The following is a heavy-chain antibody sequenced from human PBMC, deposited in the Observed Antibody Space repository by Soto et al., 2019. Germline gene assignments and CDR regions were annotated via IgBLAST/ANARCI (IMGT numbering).Heavy chain of an antibody. J-gene: IGHJ4*02. V-gene: IGHV3-23*01. CDR3: AKWIIAAAGGGDY. CDR2: ISDSGGST. D-gene: IGHD6-13*01. Sequence: EVQLLHSGGGLVQRGGSLRLSCAASGFTFSTYAMSWVRQAPGKGLEWVSSISDSGGSTYYADSVKGRFTISRDNSKNSLYLHMNSLRAVDTAVYYCAKWIIAAAGGGDYWGQGTLVTVSS. CDR1: GFTFSTYA.